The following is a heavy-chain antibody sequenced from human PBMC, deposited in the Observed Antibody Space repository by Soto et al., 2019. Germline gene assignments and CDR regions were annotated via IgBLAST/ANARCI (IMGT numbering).Heavy chain of an antibody. J-gene: IGHJ6*02. CDR1: GGSFSGYY. Sequence: SETLSLTCAVYGGSFSGYYWSWVRQPPGKGLEWIAEINHSGSTNYNPSLKSRVTISVDTSKNYFSLKLSFVTAADTAVYYCARALPVSRYFFSIHRPRSGMAVCCQAITVTVS. V-gene: IGHV4-34*01. CDR2: INHSGST. D-gene: IGHD3-16*02. CDR3: ARALPVSRYFFSIHRPRSGMAV.